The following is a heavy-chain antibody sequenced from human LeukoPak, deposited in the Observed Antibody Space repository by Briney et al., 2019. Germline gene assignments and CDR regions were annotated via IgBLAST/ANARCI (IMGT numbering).Heavy chain of an antibody. CDR2: ISSSSSYI. CDR1: GFTFSSYS. CDR3: ARGPVRGTWFDP. D-gene: IGHD3-10*01. V-gene: IGHV3-21*01. Sequence: TGGSLRLSCAASGFTFSSYSMNWVRQAPGKGLEWVSSISSSSSYIYYADSVKGRFTISRDNAKNSLYLQMNSLRAEDTAVYYCARGPVRGTWFDPWGQGTLVTVSS. J-gene: IGHJ5*02.